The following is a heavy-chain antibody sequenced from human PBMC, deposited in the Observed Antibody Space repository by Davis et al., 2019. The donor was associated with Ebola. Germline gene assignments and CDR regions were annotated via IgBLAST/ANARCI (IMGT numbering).Heavy chain of an antibody. V-gene: IGHV1-18*01. CDR2: ISAYNGNT. J-gene: IGHJ4*02. Sequence: AASVKVSCKASGYTFTSYGISWVRQAPGQGLEWMGWISAYNGNTNYAQKLQGRVTMTTDTSTSTAYMELRSLRSDDTAVYYCARDGTDYDFWSGPGPLDYWGQGTLVTVSS. CDR1: GYTFTSYG. D-gene: IGHD3-3*01. CDR3: ARDGTDYDFWSGPGPLDY.